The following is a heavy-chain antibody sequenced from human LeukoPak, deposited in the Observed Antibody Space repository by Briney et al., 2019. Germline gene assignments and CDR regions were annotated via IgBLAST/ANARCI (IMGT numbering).Heavy chain of an antibody. CDR3: AKGGFGELNFDY. J-gene: IGHJ4*02. D-gene: IGHD3-10*01. V-gene: IGHV3-23*01. Sequence: GGSLTLSCAASRFTVSSYAMSWVRQAPGKGLEWVSAIGYSGGSTYYADSVKGRFTISRDNSKNTLYLQMNSLRAEDTAVYYCAKGGFGELNFDYWGQGTLVTVSS. CDR1: RFTVSSYA. CDR2: IGYSGGST.